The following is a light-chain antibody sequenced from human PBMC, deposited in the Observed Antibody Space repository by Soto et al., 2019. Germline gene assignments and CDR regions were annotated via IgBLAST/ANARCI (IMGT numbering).Light chain of an antibody. CDR1: RSLLHSNGYNY. J-gene: IGKJ5*01. V-gene: IGKV2-28*01. CDR2: LGS. Sequence: DVVMTQSPLSLPVTPGEAASISCRSIRSLLHSNGYNYLDWYLQKPGQSPQLLIYLGSNRASGVPDRFSGSGSGTDFTLKISRVEAEDVGVYYCMQALQIPPTFGQGTRLE. CDR3: MQALQIPPT.